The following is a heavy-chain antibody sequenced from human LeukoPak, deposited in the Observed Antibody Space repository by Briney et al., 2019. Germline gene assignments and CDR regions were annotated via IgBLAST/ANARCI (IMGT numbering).Heavy chain of an antibody. CDR3: ARRRVGATFYYYYYMDV. CDR1: GGSFSGYY. D-gene: IGHD1-26*01. CDR2: INHSGST. J-gene: IGHJ6*03. Sequence: SETLSLTCAVYGGSFSGYYWSWIRQPPGKGLEWIGGINHSGSTNYNPSLKSRVTISVDTSKNQFSLKLSSVTAADTSVYYCARRRVGATFYYYYYMDVWGKGTTVTVSS. V-gene: IGHV4-34*01.